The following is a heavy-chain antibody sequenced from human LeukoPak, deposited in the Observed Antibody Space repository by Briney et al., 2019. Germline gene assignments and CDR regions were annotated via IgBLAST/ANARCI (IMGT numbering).Heavy chain of an antibody. D-gene: IGHD2/OR15-2a*01. CDR1: GGSISLYY. V-gene: IGHV4-59*12. CDR2: IYYSGST. J-gene: IGHJ4*02. Sequence: SETLSLTCTVSGGSISLYYWSWIRQPPGKGLEWIGSIYYSGSTNYNPSLKSRITISIDTSKSQFSLSLTSVTAADTAVYYCARDRNSNLRLGFWGPGTLVTVSS. CDR3: ARDRNSNLRLGF.